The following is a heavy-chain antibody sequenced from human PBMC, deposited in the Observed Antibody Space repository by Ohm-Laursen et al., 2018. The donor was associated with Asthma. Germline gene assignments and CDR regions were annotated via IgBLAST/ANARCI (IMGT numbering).Heavy chain of an antibody. Sequence: TLSLTWAVSGAPVASGAHYWTWVRQPPGEALEWIGNIFFTGSTDYNPSLSSRLTISVDKSKNQFSLKLSSVTAADTAVYYCARVFPTYYYDSSGYYPNWFDPWGQGTLVTVSS. J-gene: IGHJ5*02. CDR1: GAPVASGAHY. V-gene: IGHV4-31*11. CDR3: ARVFPTYYYDSSGYYPNWFDP. D-gene: IGHD3-22*01. CDR2: IFFTGST.